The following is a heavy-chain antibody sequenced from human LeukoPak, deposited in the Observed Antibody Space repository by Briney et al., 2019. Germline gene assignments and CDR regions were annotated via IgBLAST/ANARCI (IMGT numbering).Heavy chain of an antibody. Sequence: SGTLSLTCAVSGGSISSSNWWSWVRQPPGKGLEWMGEIYHSGGTNYNPSLKSRVTISLDKSKNQFSLKLSSVTAADTAVYYCARSQALYNWLDPWGQGTLVTVSS. CDR1: GGSISSSNW. V-gene: IGHV4-4*02. CDR2: IYHSGGT. CDR3: ARSQALYNWLDP. J-gene: IGHJ5*02. D-gene: IGHD2/OR15-2a*01.